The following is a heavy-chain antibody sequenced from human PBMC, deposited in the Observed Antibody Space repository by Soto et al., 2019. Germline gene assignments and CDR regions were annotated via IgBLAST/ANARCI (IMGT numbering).Heavy chain of an antibody. D-gene: IGHD4-17*01. CDR3: ARDRVMCDYGDILTEPCYYNGMDV. CDR2: ISSSSSYI. J-gene: IGHJ6*02. CDR1: GFTFSSYA. V-gene: IGHV3-21*01. Sequence: GGSLRLSCAASGFTFSSYAMNWVRQAPGKGLEWVSSISSSSSYIYYADSVKGRFTISRDNAKYSVYLQMNGLRAEDTAVYYCARDRVMCDYGDILTEPCYYNGMDVWGQGTTVTVSS.